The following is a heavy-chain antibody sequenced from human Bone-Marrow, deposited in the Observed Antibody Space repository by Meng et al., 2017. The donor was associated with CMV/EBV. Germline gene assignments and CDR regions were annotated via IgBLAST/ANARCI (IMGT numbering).Heavy chain of an antibody. J-gene: IGHJ6*02. Sequence: SETLSLTCAVYGGSFSGYYWSWIRQPPGKGLEWIGEINHSGSTNYNPSLKSRVTISVDTSKNQFSLKLSSVTAEDTAVYYCAREAASGWYPYYYYGMDVWGQGTTVTVSS. CDR1: GGSFSGYY. CDR3: AREAASGWYPYYYYGMDV. CDR2: INHSGST. D-gene: IGHD6-19*01. V-gene: IGHV4-34*01.